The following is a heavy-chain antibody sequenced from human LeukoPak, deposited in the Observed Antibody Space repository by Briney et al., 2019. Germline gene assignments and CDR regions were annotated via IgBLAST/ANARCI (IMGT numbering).Heavy chain of an antibody. CDR1: GFTFSSYG. Sequence: GRSLRLSCAASGFTFSSYGMHWVRQAPGKGLEWVAVISYDGSNKYYADSVKGRFTISRDNSKNTLYLQMNSLRAEDTAVYYCAKGSSSSWLYYFDYWGQGTLVTVSS. V-gene: IGHV3-30*18. CDR3: AKGSSSSWLYYFDY. D-gene: IGHD6-13*01. J-gene: IGHJ4*02. CDR2: ISYDGSNK.